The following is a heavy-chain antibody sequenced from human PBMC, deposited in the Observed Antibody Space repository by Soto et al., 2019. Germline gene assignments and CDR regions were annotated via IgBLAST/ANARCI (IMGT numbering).Heavy chain of an antibody. CDR2: ISGGGDTT. CDR1: GFTFNNYA. D-gene: IGHD3-10*01. CDR3: AKGRGGSGSLTPRVDF. J-gene: IGHJ4*02. Sequence: EVQLLESGGGLVQPGGSLRLSCAASGFTFNNYAMTWVRQAPGKGLEWVSAISGGGDTTSYSDSVKGRFTISREGSKNTLYLQMSRLRGEDTALYYCAKGRGGSGSLTPRVDFWGQGTLVTVSS. V-gene: IGHV3-23*01.